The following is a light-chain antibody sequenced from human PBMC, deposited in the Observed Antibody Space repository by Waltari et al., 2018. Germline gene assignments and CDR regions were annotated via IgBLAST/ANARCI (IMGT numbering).Light chain of an antibody. CDR1: NIGSKS. CDR2: DDS. CDR3: QVWDGSSVV. Sequence: SYVLTQPPSVSVAPGKTARITCGGNNIGSKSVHWYQQKPGQAPVLVIYDDSDQPSGIPERFSGSNSGNTATLTISRVEAGDEADYYCQVWDGSSVVFGGGTKLTVL. V-gene: IGLV3-21*04. J-gene: IGLJ2*01.